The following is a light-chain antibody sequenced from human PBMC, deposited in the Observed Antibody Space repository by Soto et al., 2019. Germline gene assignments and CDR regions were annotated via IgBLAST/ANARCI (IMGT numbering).Light chain of an antibody. V-gene: IGLV3-25*03. CDR3: QSADSSGTYVV. CDR1: ALPKQY. J-gene: IGLJ2*01. CDR2: KDS. Sequence: SYELTQPPSGSVSPGQTAMITCSGDALPKQYAYWYQQKPGQAPVLVIYKDSERPSGIPERFSGSSSGTTVTLTISGVQAEDEADYYCQSADSSGTYVVFGGGTKLTVL.